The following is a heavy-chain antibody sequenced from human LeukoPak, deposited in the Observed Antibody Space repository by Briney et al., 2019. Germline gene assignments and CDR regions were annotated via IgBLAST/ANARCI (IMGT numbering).Heavy chain of an antibody. D-gene: IGHD4-17*01. CDR3: ARDKDYGDYWYFDL. CDR1: GFTVSSNY. Sequence: PGGSLRLSCAASGFTVSSNYMSWVRQAPGKGLEWVPVIYSGGSTYYADSVKGRFTISRDNSKNTLYLQMNSLRAEDTAVYYCARDKDYGDYWYFDLWGRGTLVTVSS. V-gene: IGHV3-53*01. CDR2: IYSGGST. J-gene: IGHJ2*01.